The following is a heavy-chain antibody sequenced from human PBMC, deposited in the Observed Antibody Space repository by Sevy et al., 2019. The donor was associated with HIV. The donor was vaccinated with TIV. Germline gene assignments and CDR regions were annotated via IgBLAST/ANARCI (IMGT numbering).Heavy chain of an antibody. CDR3: ARPRANYVDHYFFYAMDV. CDR2: ISYDGSDK. D-gene: IGHD4-17*01. V-gene: IGHV3-30-3*01. J-gene: IGHJ6*02. Sequence: GGSLRLSCTASGFAFTNYYAMHWVRQAPGKGLEWVALISYDGSDKFYANSVKGRFTITRDNFKNTQYLQMNGLTTEETAVYYCARPRANYVDHYFFYAMDVWGQGTTVTVSS. CDR1: GFAFTNYYA.